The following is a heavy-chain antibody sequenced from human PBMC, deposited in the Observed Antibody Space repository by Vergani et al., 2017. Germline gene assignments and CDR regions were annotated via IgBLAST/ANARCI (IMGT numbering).Heavy chain of an antibody. J-gene: IGHJ4*02. CDR1: GFTFSSYS. CDR2: ISSSSSYI. D-gene: IGHD2-2*01. CDR3: ARAAYCSSTSCRRDFDY. V-gene: IGHV3-21*01. Sequence: EVQLVESGGGLVKPGGSLRLSCAASGFTFSSYSMNWVRQAPGKGLEWVSSISSSSSYIYYADSVKGRFTISRDNAKNSLYLQMNSLRAEDTAVYYCARAAYCSSTSCRRDFDYWGQGTLVTVSS.